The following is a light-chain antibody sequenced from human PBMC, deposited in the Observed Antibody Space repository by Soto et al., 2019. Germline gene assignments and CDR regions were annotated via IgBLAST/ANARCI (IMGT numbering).Light chain of an antibody. V-gene: IGLV2-14*01. CDR3: ISYTYSTTHV. CDR1: SSDVGGYNY. Sequence: QSALTQPASVSGSPGQSITISCTGTSSDVGGYNYVSWFQQHPGKAPKLMIYEVTERPSGVSGRFSGSKSGNTASLTISGLQAEDEADYYCISYTYSTTHVFGTGTKVTVL. CDR2: EVT. J-gene: IGLJ1*01.